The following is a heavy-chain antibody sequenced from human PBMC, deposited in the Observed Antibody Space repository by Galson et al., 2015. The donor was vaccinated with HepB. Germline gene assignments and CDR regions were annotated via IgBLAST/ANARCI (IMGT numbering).Heavy chain of an antibody. CDR1: GFTFSSYA. V-gene: IGHV3-30-3*01. D-gene: IGHD3-22*01. Sequence: SLRLSCAASGFTFSSYAMHWVRQAPGKGLEWVAVISYDGSNKYYANSVKGRFTISRDNSKNTLYLQMNSLRAEDTAVYYCARAAPDYYDSSGNLDYWGQGTLVTVSS. J-gene: IGHJ4*02. CDR2: ISYDGSNK. CDR3: ARAAPDYYDSSGNLDY.